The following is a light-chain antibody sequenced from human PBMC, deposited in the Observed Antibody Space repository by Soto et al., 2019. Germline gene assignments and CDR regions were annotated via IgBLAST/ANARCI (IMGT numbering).Light chain of an antibody. CDR2: DAS. CDR1: QSITNR. V-gene: IGKV1-5*01. CDR3: QHYGGLWA. J-gene: IGKJ1*01. Sequence: DIHMTQSPSTLSASVGDRVTITCRASQSITNRLAWYQQKPGKAPKVLIYDASILESGVPSRFSGSGSGTEFILTISSLQPDDFATYSCQHYGGLWAFGQGTKVDIK.